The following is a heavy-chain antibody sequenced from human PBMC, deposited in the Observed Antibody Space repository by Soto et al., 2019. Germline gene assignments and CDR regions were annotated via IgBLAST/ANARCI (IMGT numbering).Heavy chain of an antibody. J-gene: IGHJ5*02. CDR2: ISGSGGRT. CDR3: AKIAEAVAGTVYAS. V-gene: IGHV3-23*01. D-gene: IGHD6-19*01. Sequence: GGSLRLSCAASGFSFRTYAMGWVRQAPGKGLEWVSGISGSGGRTYYADSMKGRFTISRDNSKNTVYLQVNSLRAEDTAVYYCAKIAEAVAGTVYASWGQGTLVTVSS. CDR1: GFSFRTYA.